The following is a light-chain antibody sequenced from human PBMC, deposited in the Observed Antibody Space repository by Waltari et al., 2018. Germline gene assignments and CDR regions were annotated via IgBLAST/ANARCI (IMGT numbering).Light chain of an antibody. Sequence: QSALPQPRSVSGSPGQSVTISCTGTSSDFGGYNYVSWYQQHPGKAPKLMIYDVSKRPSGVPDRFSGSKSGNTASLTISGLQAEDEADYYCCSYAGSFWVFGGGTKLTVL. CDR2: DVS. J-gene: IGLJ3*02. CDR1: SSDFGGYNY. CDR3: CSYAGSFWV. V-gene: IGLV2-11*01.